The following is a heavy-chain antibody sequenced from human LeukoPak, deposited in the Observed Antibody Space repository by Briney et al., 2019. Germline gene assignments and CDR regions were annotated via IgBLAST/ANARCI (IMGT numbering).Heavy chain of an antibody. CDR3: AKDRFLVISSSSYDY. Sequence: GGGLRVSCAASGVTFSSYGMQGGREAPGKGGGWGAVILYDGSNKYYADSVKGRFTISRDNSKNPLYLQMNSLRAEDTAVYYCAKDRFLVISSSSYDYSGQGTLVTVSS. D-gene: IGHD6-13*01. CDR1: GVTFSSYG. V-gene: IGHV3-30*18. J-gene: IGHJ4*02. CDR2: ILYDGSNK.